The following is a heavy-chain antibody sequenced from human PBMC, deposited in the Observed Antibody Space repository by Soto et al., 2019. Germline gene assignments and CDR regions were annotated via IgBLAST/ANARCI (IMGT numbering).Heavy chain of an antibody. CDR1: GFTFGSFG. Sequence: ESGGGVVQPGRSLRLSCTTSGFTFGSFGMHWVRQAPGQGLEWVAVIWYDGSNKYYGDSVKGRFTISRDNSKNTLYLQMNSLRAEDTAVYYCARQGYSSGWYDRNGFDIWGQGTMVIVSS. J-gene: IGHJ3*02. V-gene: IGHV3-33*01. D-gene: IGHD6-19*01. CDR3: ARQGYSSGWYDRNGFDI. CDR2: IWYDGSNK.